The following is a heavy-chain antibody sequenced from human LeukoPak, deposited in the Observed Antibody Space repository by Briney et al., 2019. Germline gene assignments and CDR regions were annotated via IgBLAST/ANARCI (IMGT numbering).Heavy chain of an antibody. CDR2: VNPKSGST. J-gene: IGHJ4*02. D-gene: IGHD3-16*01. V-gene: IGHV1-8*02. CDR3: ARGVSIRRYAWAY. CDR1: GYSFSDYD. Sequence: ASVKVSCKASGYSFSDYDIIWVRQAAGQGLEWVGWVNPKSGSTAYAQKFQGRVTMTSSSSITTVYMELSSLRSDDSAVYYCARGVSIRRYAWAYWGQGTLVTVSP.